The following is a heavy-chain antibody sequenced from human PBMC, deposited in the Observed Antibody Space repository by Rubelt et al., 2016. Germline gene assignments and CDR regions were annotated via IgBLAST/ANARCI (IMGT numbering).Heavy chain of an antibody. CDR3: ARGGDDFWGDSTDAFDI. CDR2: INHSGST. J-gene: IGHJ3*02. D-gene: IGHD3-3*01. Sequence: QVQLQESGPGLVKPSETLSLTCAVYGGSFSGYYWSWIRQPPGEGLEWIGEINHSGSTNYNPSLKSRVTISVDTSKNQFSLKLGSVTGADTALYYCARGGDDFWGDSTDAFDIWGQGTMVTVSS. V-gene: IGHV4-34*10. CDR1: GGSFSGYY.